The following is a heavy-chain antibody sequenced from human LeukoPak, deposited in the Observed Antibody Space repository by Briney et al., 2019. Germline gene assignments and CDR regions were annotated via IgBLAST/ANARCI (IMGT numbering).Heavy chain of an antibody. D-gene: IGHD3-10*01. CDR2: MRYDGSNK. CDR1: GFTFRSYG. V-gene: IGHV3-30*02. Sequence: PGGSLRLSCAASGFTFRSYGMHWVRQAPGKGLEWVAFMRYDGSNKYYADSVKGRFTISRDNSRNTLYLQMNSLRAEDTAVYYCAKDYTYTMVRGGPLDYWGHGTLVTVSS. CDR3: AKDYTYTMVRGGPLDY. J-gene: IGHJ4*01.